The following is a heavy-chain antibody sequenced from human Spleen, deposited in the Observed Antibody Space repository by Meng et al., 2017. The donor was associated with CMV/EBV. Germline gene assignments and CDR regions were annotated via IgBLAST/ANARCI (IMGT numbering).Heavy chain of an antibody. J-gene: IGHJ6*02. V-gene: IGHV1-69*05. D-gene: IGHD2-2*02. Sequence: SVKVSCKASGGTFSSFSFSWVRQAPGQGLEWVGGIIPLFGIANYAQKFQGRVTITTDESTSTAYMSLSSLRSEDTAVYYCARDRTGDCSSTSCYNFYYYYGMDVWGQGTTVTVSS. CDR1: GGTFSSFS. CDR3: ARDRTGDCSSTSCYNFYYYYGMDV. CDR2: IIPLFGIA.